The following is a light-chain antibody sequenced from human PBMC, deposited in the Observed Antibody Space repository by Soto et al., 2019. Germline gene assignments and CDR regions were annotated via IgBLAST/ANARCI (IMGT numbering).Light chain of an antibody. CDR3: LQLNTYPWT. V-gene: IGKV1-17*01. CDR1: QVITND. Sequence: DIQMTQSPSSLSASVGGRLTITCRASQVITNDLGWYQQKPGKAPKRLIYAASTLQSGVPSRFSGSGSGTEFTLTISSLQPEDVATYYCLQLNTYPWTFGQGAKVDI. CDR2: AAS. J-gene: IGKJ1*01.